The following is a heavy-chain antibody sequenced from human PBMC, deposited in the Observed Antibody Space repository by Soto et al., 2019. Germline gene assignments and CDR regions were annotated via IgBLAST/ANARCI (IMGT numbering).Heavy chain of an antibody. CDR1: GGSISSGDHY. CDR2: IYYSGST. Sequence: PSATLSLTCIVSGGSISSGDHYWSWIRQPPGKGLEWIGYIYYSGSTYYNPSLKSRVSISVDMSKNQFSLKLSSVTAGDTAVYYCATARWNHYFDYWGQGTLVTVSS. CDR3: ATARWNHYFDY. D-gene: IGHD1-1*01. V-gene: IGHV4-30-4*01. J-gene: IGHJ4*02.